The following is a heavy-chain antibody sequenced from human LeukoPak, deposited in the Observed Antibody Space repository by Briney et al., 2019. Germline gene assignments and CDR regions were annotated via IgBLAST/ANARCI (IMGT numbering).Heavy chain of an antibody. CDR2: ISWNSGSI. CDR3: AKDQELIGVVVERPAPDY. Sequence: PGGSLRLSCAASGFTFDDYAMHWVRQAPGKGLEWVSGISWNSGSIGYVDSVKGRFTISRDNAKNSLYLQMNSLRAEDTAVYYCAKDQELIGVVVERPAPDYWGQGTLVTVSS. J-gene: IGHJ4*02. V-gene: IGHV3-9*01. CDR1: GFTFDDYA. D-gene: IGHD2-15*01.